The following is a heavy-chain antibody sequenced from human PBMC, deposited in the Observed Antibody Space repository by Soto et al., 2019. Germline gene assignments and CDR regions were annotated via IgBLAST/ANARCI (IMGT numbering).Heavy chain of an antibody. J-gene: IGHJ6*02. V-gene: IGHV3-23*01. D-gene: IGHD3-22*01. CDR1: GFTFSNFA. CDR2: ISSSGGGT. Sequence: EVQLLESGGGLVQPGGSLRLSCSASGFTFSNFAMNWVRQAPGKGLEWVSAISSSGGGTYYADSVKGRFTISRDRSKNTLYLQMNSLRVEDAAVYYCAEERQRGGYYGYYGMDVWGQGTTVTVSS. CDR3: AEERQRGGYYGYYGMDV.